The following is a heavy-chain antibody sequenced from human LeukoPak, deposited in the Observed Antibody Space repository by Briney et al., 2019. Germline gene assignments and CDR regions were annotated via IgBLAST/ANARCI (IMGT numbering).Heavy chain of an antibody. V-gene: IGHV3-21*04. J-gene: IGHJ4*02. CDR2: ISSTSSYI. D-gene: IGHD3-10*02. CDR1: GFTFSSYS. CDR3: ARDVRGQYYFDY. Sequence: GGSLRLSCAASGFTFSSYSMSWVRQAPGKGLEWVSSISSTSSYIYYADSVKGRFTISRDNAKNSLYLQMNSLRAEDTAVYYCARDVRGQYYFDYWGQGTLVTVSS.